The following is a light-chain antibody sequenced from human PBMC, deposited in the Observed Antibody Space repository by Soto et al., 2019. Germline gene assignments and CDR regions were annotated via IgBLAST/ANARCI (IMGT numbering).Light chain of an antibody. V-gene: IGLV2-8*01. J-gene: IGLJ1*01. CDR3: SSHGGANNFYV. Sequence: QSVLTHPPSASWSPGQSVAISCTGTSSDIGAYDYVSWYQQHPGKVPKLMIYEVSKRPSGVPDRFSASKSGNTASLTVSGLQAEDEADYYCSSHGGANNFYVFGTGTKVTXL. CDR2: EVS. CDR1: SSDIGAYDY.